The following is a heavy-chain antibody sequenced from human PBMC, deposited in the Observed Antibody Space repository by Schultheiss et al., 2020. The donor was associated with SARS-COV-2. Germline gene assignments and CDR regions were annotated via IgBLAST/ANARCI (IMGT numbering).Heavy chain of an antibody. CDR1: GYTFTDYY. CDR3: AADGEGVPAASFDY. J-gene: IGHJ4*02. D-gene: IGHD2-2*01. CDR2: INPNSGGT. Sequence: ASVKVSCKASGYTFTDYYMHWVRQAPGQGLEWMGRINPNSGGTNYAQKFQGRVTMTRDMSTSTAYMELSSLRSEDTAVYYCAADGEGVPAASFDYWGQGTLVTVSS. V-gene: IGHV1-2*06.